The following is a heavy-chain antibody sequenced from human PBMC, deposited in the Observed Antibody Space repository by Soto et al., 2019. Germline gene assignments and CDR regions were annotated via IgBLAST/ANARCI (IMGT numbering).Heavy chain of an antibody. D-gene: IGHD6-6*01. CDR3: ARHPTVYSSSPDS. V-gene: IGHV4-39*01. CDR2: IYYSGST. J-gene: IGHJ4*02. CDR1: GGSFISDSYG. Sequence: QLQLRESGPGLVKPSETLSLTCTVSGGSFISDSYGWGWIRQPPGKGLEWIGTIYYSGSTYSNPSLTSRVSISVDASENRFSLKLTSGTAADAALYYCARHPTVYSSSPDSWGQGTLVTVSS.